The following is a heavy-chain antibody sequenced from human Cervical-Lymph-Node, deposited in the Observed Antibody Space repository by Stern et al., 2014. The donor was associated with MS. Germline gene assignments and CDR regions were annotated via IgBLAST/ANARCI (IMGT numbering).Heavy chain of an antibody. Sequence: VQLVESGPEVKRPGESLKISCQASGYTFTSYWIGGVRQMPGKGLEWIAIIFPGGSDIRYSPSFQGQVTISADNSSSTAYLQWNNLKASDTAIYYCARQRYFDYWGQGTLVTVSS. V-gene: IGHV5-51*01. CDR3: ARQRYFDY. CDR2: IFPGGSDI. J-gene: IGHJ4*02. CDR1: GYTFTSYW.